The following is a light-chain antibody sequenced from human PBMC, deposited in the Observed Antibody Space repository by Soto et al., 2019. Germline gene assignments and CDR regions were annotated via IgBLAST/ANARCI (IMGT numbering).Light chain of an antibody. V-gene: IGKV1-39*01. J-gene: IGKJ4*01. Sequence: DIQMTQSPSSLSASVGDRVTITCRASQSISSYLNWYQQKPGKAPKLLIYAASSLQSGVPSRFSGSGSGTDFTLTISSLQPEDFAVYYCQQYGSSLTFGGGTKVDI. CDR1: QSISSY. CDR2: AAS. CDR3: QQYGSSLT.